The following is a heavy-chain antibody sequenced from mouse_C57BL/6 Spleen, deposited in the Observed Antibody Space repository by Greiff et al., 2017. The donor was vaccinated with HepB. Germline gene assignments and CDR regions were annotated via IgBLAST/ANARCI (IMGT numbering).Heavy chain of an antibody. CDR1: GYSITSGYD. V-gene: IGHV3-1*01. CDR3: AREGDYYAMDY. Sequence: EVQLKESGPGMVKPSQSLSLTCTVTGYSITSGYDWHWIRHFPGNKLEWMGYISYSGSTNYNPSLKSRISITHDTSKNHFFLKLNSVTTEDTATYYCAREGDYYAMDYWGQGTSVTVSS. J-gene: IGHJ4*01. CDR2: ISYSGST.